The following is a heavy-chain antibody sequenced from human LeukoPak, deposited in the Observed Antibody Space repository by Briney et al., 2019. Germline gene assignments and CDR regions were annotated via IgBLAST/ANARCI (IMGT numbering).Heavy chain of an antibody. V-gene: IGHV4-30-4*07. CDR3: ARGEPAARGYYYYYYMDV. CDR1: GYSISSGYS. CDR2: INYSGST. Sequence: SETLSLTCTVSGYSISSGYSWSWIRQPPGKGLEWIGYINYSGSTYYNPSLKSRVTISVDTSKNQFSLKLSSVTAADTAVYYCARGEPAARGYYYYYYMDVWGKGTTVTISS. J-gene: IGHJ6*03. D-gene: IGHD2-2*01.